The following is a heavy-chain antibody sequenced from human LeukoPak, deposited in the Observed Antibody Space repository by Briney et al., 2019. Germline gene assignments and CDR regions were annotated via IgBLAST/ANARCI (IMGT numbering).Heavy chain of an antibody. CDR3: GRSGYYGGYYYYYYMDV. V-gene: IGHV3-33*01. CDR2: IWYDGSNK. J-gene: IGHJ6*03. CDR1: GFTFSSYG. Sequence: TGGSLRLSCAASGFTFSSYGMHWVRQAPGKGLEWVAVIWYDGSNKYYADSVKGRFTISRDNSKNTLYLQMNSLRAEDTTVYYCGRSGYYGGYYYYYYMDVWGKGTTVTVSS. D-gene: IGHD3-3*01.